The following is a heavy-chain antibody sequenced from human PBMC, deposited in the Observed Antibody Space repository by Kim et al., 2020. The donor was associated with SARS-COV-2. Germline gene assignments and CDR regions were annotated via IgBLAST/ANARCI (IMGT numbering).Heavy chain of an antibody. CDR1: GYSFSSNW. V-gene: IGHV5-51*01. J-gene: IGHJ4*02. Sequence: GESLKISCRASGYSFSSNWIAWVRQMSGKGLELMGVIYPGDSETRYSPSFQGQVTISADRSISTAYLQWSSLKASDTAMYYCARVPGHWGQGTLVTVS. CDR3: ARVPGH. CDR2: IYPGDSET.